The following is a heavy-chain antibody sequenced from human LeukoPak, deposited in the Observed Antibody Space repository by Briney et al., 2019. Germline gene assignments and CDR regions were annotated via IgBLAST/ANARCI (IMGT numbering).Heavy chain of an antibody. CDR2: ISAYNGNT. V-gene: IGHV1-18*01. CDR1: GYTFTSYG. CDR3: ARALYGSGSYFDYYYYYMDV. D-gene: IGHD3-10*01. J-gene: IGHJ6*03. Sequence: ASVKVSCKASGYTFTSYGISWVRQAPGQGLEWMGWISAYNGNTNYAQKLQGRVTMTTDTSTSTAYMELRSLRSEDTAVYYCARALYGSGSYFDYYYYYMDVWGKGTTVTVSS.